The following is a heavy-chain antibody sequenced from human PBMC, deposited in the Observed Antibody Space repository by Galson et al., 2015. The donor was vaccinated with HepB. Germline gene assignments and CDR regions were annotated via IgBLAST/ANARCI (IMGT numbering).Heavy chain of an antibody. V-gene: IGHV3-48*03. CDR2: ISDSGSTI. CDR1: GFTFSSYE. Sequence: CAASGFTFSSYEMNWVRQAPGKGLEWISYISDSGSTIYYADSVKGRFTISRDNAKNSLYLQMNSLRAEDTAVYYCARVWTSGSYYKFWGQGTLVTVSS. J-gene: IGHJ4*02. CDR3: ARVWTSGSYYKF. D-gene: IGHD1-26*01.